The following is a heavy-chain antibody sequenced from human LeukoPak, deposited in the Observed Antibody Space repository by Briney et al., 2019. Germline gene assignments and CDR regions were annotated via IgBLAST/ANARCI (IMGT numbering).Heavy chain of an antibody. D-gene: IGHD3-16*01. CDR3: ARGVMGDY. CDR2: IKQDGSEK. Sequence: GGSLRLSCAASGFTLSSYWMSWVRQAPGKGLEWVANIKQDGSEKYYVDSVKGRFTISRDNGKNSLYLQVNSLRAEDTAVYYCARGVMGDYWGQGTLVTVSS. CDR1: GFTLSSYW. V-gene: IGHV3-7*01. J-gene: IGHJ4*02.